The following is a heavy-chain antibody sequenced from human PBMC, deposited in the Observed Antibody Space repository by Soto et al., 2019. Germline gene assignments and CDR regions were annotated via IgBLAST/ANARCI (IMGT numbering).Heavy chain of an antibody. V-gene: IGHV4-34*01. Sequence: SETLSLTCAVVGDSLRGQSWNWIRQSPGKGLEWIGELDQSGGTNYNPSLKSRAIISDDTSKNQFSLTLTSVTAADTAVYYCAREDSYGWSGEILAVWAQGTTVPSP. D-gene: IGHD6-19*01. J-gene: IGHJ6*02. CDR3: AREDSYGWSGEILAV. CDR2: LDQSGGT. CDR1: GDSLRGQS.